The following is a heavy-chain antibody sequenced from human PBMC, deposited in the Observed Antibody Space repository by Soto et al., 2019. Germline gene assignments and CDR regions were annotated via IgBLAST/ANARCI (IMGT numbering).Heavy chain of an antibody. CDR1: GYSFTSYW. V-gene: IGHV5-51*03. Sequence: EVQLVPSGAEVKKPGESLKISCKGSGYSFTSYWIGWVRQMPGKGLEWMGIIYPGDSDTRYSPSFQGQVTISADKSISTAYLQWSILKASDTAMYYCARLGGYCSITKCYGGGDYWGQGTLVTVSS. D-gene: IGHD2-2*01. CDR3: ARLGGYCSITKCYGGGDY. CDR2: IYPGDSDT. J-gene: IGHJ4*02.